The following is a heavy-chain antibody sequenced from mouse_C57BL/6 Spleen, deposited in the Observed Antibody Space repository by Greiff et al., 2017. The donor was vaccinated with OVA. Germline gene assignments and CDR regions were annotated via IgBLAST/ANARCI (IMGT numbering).Heavy chain of an antibody. CDR3: ARRKLDWYFDV. D-gene: IGHD4-1*01. Sequence: VQLQQSGTELVRPGTSVKVSCKASEFAFSNYLIEWVKQRPGQGLEWIGVITPGSDDTFYNEKFKGKAILTTDKPSSTAYMQLSSMTSEDSAVYFCARRKLDWYFDVWGTGTTVTVS. CDR1: EFAFSNYL. V-gene: IGHV1-54*01. J-gene: IGHJ1*03. CDR2: ITPGSDDT.